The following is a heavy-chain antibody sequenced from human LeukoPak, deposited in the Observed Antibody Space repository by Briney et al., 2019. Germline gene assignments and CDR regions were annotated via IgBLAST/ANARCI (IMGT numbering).Heavy chain of an antibody. CDR3: ARDTSYYCSSTSCYFGAYYYYGMDV. CDR1: GFTFSDYY. CDR2: ISSGGSTI. Sequence: GSLRLSCAASGFTFSDYYMSWIRQAPGKGLEWVSYISSGGSTIYYADSVKGRFTISRDNAKNSLYPQMNSLRAEDTAVYYCARDTSYYCSSTSCYFGAYYYYGMDVWGQGTTVTVSS. D-gene: IGHD2-2*01. V-gene: IGHV3-11*01. J-gene: IGHJ6*02.